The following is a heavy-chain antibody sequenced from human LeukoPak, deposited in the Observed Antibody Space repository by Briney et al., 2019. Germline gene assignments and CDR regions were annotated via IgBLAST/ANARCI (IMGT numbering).Heavy chain of an antibody. CDR1: RFTFSSYE. CDR3: ARGGRDGYDFDY. J-gene: IGHJ4*02. D-gene: IGHD5-12*01. CDR2: ISSSDSTI. Sequence: GGSLRLSCAASRFTFSSYEMNWVRQAPGKGLEWVSYISSSDSTIYYADSVKGRFTISRDNAKNSLYLQMNSLRAEDTAVYYCARGGRDGYDFDYWGQGTLVTVSS. V-gene: IGHV3-48*03.